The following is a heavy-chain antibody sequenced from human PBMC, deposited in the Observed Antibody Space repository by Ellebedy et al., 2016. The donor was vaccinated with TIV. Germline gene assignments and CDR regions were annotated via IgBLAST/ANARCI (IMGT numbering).Heavy chain of an antibody. D-gene: IGHD6-19*01. CDR3: ARDQGSGWGAFDY. Sequence: GESLKISCAASGFTFSSYGMHWVRQAPGKGLEWVAVIWYGGSNKYYAYSVKGRFTISRDNSKNTRYLQRNSLRAEDTALYYCARDQGSGWGAFDYWGHGTLVTVSS. V-gene: IGHV3-33*01. J-gene: IGHJ4*01. CDR2: IWYGGSNK. CDR1: GFTFSSYG.